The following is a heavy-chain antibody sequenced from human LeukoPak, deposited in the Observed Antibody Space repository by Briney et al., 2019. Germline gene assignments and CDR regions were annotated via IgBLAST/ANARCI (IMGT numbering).Heavy chain of an antibody. CDR1: GYTFTNYY. CDR2: INPSGGST. J-gene: IGHJ3*02. CDR3: ARDQVEVTTLPGDI. D-gene: IGHD2-21*02. V-gene: IGHV1-46*01. Sequence: ASVKVSCEASGYTFTNYYMHWVRQAPGQGLEWMGIINPSGGSTSYAQKFQGRVTMTRDMSTSTVYMELSSLRSEDTAVYYCARDQVEVTTLPGDIWGQGTMVTVSS.